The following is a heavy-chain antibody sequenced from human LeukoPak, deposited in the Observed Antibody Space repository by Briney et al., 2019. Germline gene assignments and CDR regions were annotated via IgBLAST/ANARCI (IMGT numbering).Heavy chain of an antibody. V-gene: IGHV4-34*01. CDR3: ASMDSSSWYRDFDY. CDR2: INHSGST. J-gene: IGHJ4*02. CDR1: GGSFSGYY. Sequence: SETLSLTCAVYGGSFSGYYWSWIRQPPGKGLEWIGEINHSGSTNYNPSLKSRVTISVDTSKNQFSLKLSSVTAADTAVYYCASMDSSSWYRDFDYWGQGTLVTVSS. D-gene: IGHD6-13*01.